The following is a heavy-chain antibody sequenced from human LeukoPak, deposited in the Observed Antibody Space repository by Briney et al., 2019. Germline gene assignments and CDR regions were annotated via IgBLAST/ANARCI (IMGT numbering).Heavy chain of an antibody. D-gene: IGHD2-21*02. CDR3: ARASILVVVTDY. CDR1: GGSFSGYY. CDR2: TNHSGST. Sequence: SETLSLTCAVYGGSFSGYYWSWIRQPPGKGLEWIGETNHSGSTNYNPSLKSRVTISVDTSKNQFSLKLSSVTAADTAVYYCARASILVVVTDYWGQGTLVTVSS. V-gene: IGHV4-34*01. J-gene: IGHJ4*02.